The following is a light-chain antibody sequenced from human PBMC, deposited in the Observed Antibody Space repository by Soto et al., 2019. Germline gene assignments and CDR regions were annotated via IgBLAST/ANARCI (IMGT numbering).Light chain of an antibody. V-gene: IGLV2-14*01. J-gene: IGLJ1*01. Sequence: QSALTQPASVSGSPGQSFTISCTGTSSDVGGYNYVSWHQQHPGKAPKLMIFEVSYRPSGVSDRFSGSKSGNTASLTISGLQADDEADYYCSSNTRSSLYVFGTGTKVTVL. CDR2: EVS. CDR3: SSNTRSSLYV. CDR1: SSDVGGYNY.